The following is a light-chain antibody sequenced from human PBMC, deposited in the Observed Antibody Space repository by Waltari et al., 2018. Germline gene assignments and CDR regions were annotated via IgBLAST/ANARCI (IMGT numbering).Light chain of an antibody. J-gene: IGLJ3*02. Sequence: QSVLTQPPSLSAAPGQTVTISCSGSSPNIGSNYVSWYQLVPGTTPKLLIYESSKRPSEIPDRFSGSKSGTSATLGITGLQIEDEADYHCATWDNSLSIGVFGGGTKLTVL. CDR3: ATWDNSLSIGV. CDR1: SPNIGSNY. V-gene: IGLV1-51*02. CDR2: ESS.